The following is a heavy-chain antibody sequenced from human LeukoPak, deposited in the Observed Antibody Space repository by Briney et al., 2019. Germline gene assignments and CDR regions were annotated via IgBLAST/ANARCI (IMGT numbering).Heavy chain of an antibody. CDR3: ARQYYDILTGPNWFDT. Sequence: GESLKISCKGSGYSFPSYWITWVRQMPGKGLEWMGSIDPSDSYTNYSPSFQGHVTISADKSISTAYLQWSSLKASDTAMYYCARQYYDILTGPNWFDTWGQRTLVTVSS. D-gene: IGHD3-9*01. CDR1: GYSFPSYW. CDR2: IDPSDSYT. V-gene: IGHV5-10-1*01. J-gene: IGHJ5*02.